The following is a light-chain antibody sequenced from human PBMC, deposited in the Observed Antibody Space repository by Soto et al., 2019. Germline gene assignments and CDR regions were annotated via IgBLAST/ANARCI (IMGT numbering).Light chain of an antibody. Sequence: EIVLTQSPATLSLSPGERATLSCRASQSVSSYLAWYQQKPVQAPRLLIYDASNRATGIPARFSGSGSGTDFSLTISSLSPEDFAVYYCQQRSNWPPWTFGQGTKVEIK. CDR2: DAS. J-gene: IGKJ1*01. CDR3: QQRSNWPPWT. V-gene: IGKV3-11*01. CDR1: QSVSSY.